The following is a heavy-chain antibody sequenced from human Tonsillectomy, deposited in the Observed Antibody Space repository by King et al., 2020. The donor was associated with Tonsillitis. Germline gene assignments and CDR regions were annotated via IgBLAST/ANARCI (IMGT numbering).Heavy chain of an antibody. CDR3: AIDSRRDGYNGFDY. V-gene: IGHV4-4*07. J-gene: IGHJ4*02. D-gene: IGHD5-24*01. CDR2: MYTSGNT. CDR1: GGSISSYY. Sequence: VQLQESGPGLVKPSETLSLTCTVSGGSISSYYWSWIRQPAGKGLEWIGRMYTSGNTNYNPSLKGRVTMSVDTSKNQFSLKLSSVTAADTAVYYCAIDSRRDGYNGFDYWGQGTLVTVSS.